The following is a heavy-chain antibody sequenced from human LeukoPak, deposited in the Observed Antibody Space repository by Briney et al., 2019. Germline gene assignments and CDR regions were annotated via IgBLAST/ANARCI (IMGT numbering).Heavy chain of an antibody. J-gene: IGHJ4*02. CDR3: ARGVSDSGGYRYYGGFYYFDF. V-gene: IGHV4-38-2*01. D-gene: IGHD3-22*01. Sequence: SETLSLTCAVSGDSIKRGYYWAWIRQPPGKGLEWIGSIEYSGSYYSTPSLKSRLTISLHSSKKHFSMELNSVTAADTAVYYCARGVSDSGGYRYYGGFYYFDFWGQGTLVTVSS. CDR1: GDSIKRGYY. CDR2: IEYSGSY.